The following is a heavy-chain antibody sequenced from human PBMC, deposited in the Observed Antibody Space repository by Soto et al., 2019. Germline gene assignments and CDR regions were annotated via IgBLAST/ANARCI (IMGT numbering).Heavy chain of an antibody. V-gene: IGHV3-23*01. J-gene: IGHJ5*02. CDR2: ISGSGGST. CDR3: AKGGYCSSTSCYLGSFDP. Sequence: LRLSCAASGFTFSSYAMSWVRQAPGKGLEWVSVISGSGGSTYYADSVKGRSTISRDNSKNTLYLQMNSLRAEDTAVYYCAKGGYCSSTSCYLGSFDPWGQGTLVTVSS. CDR1: GFTFSSYA. D-gene: IGHD2-2*01.